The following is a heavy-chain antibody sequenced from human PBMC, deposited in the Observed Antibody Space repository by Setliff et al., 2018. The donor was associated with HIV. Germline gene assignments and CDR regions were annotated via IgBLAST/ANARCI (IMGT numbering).Heavy chain of an antibody. CDR2: IYYSGST. CDR1: GGSISSGGYY. D-gene: IGHD2-21*02. V-gene: IGHV4-31*03. J-gene: IGHJ4*02. CDR3: ARAPGVTPFDH. Sequence: SETLSLTCTVSGGSISSGGYYWSWIRQHPGKGLEWIGYIYYSGSTYYNPSLKSRVTLSVDTSKNQFSLNLSSVTAADTAVYYCARAPGVTPFDHWGPGTLVTVSS.